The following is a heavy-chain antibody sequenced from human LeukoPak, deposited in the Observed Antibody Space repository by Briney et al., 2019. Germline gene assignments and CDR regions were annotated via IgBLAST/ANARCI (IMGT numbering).Heavy chain of an antibody. CDR1: GYNFTSYW. J-gene: IGHJ5*02. V-gene: IGHV5-10-1*01. Sequence: GESLKISCKGSGYNFTSYWISWVRQMPGKGLEWMGRIDPSDSYTSYSPSFQGHVTISADRSINTAYLQWTSLKASDTAIYYCASPPGGGASYGSDPGAKGTLVTVSS. CDR3: ASPPGGGASYGSDP. CDR2: IDPSDSYT. D-gene: IGHD1-26*01.